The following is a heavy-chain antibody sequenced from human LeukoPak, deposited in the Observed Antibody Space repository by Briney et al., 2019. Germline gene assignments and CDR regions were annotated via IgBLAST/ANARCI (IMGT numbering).Heavy chain of an antibody. Sequence: PGGSLRLSCVGSGFTFSSYIINWVRQAPGKGLEWVSSISSSSNYIYYADSVKGRFTISRDNAKNSLYLQMNSLRAEDTAVYYCARGHCYGMDVWGKGTTVTISS. CDR2: ISSSSNYI. D-gene: IGHD2-15*01. CDR3: ARGHCYGMDV. V-gene: IGHV3-21*06. CDR1: GFTFSSYI. J-gene: IGHJ6*04.